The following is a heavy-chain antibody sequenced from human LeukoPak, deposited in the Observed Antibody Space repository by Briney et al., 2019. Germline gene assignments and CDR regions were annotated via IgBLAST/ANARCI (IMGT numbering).Heavy chain of an antibody. J-gene: IGHJ5*02. CDR1: GGTFSSYA. CDR3: AREGPYYYDSSGYYLELPRFDP. Sequence: ASVKVSCKASGGTFSSYAISWVRQAPGQGLEWMGRIIPILGIADYAQKFQGRVTITADKSTSTAYMGLSSLRSEDTAVYYCAREGPYYYDSSGYYLELPRFDPWGQGTLVTVSS. CDR2: IIPILGIA. D-gene: IGHD3-22*01. V-gene: IGHV1-69*04.